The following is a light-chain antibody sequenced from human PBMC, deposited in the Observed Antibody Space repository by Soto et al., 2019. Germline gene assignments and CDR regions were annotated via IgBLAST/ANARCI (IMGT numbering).Light chain of an antibody. CDR1: SSNIGAGYD. CDR3: QSYDSSLSVYV. J-gene: IGLJ1*01. V-gene: IGLV1-40*01. CDR2: GNG. Sequence: QSVLTQPPSVSGAPGQRVTISCTGSSSNIGAGYDVHWYQQLPGTAPKLLIYGNGNRPSGVPDRVSGSKSGSAASLAITGLQAEYEAEYYCQSYDSSLSVYVFGTGTKLTVL.